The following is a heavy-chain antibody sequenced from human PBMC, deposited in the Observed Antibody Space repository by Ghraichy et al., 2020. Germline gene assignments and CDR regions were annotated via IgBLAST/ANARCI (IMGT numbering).Heavy chain of an antibody. CDR3: ARDGAAAAPEGEFDY. Sequence: ASVKVSCKASGYTFTSYGISWVRQAPGQGLEWMGWISAYNGNTNYAQKLQGRVTMTTDTSTSTAYMELRSLRSDDTAVYYCARDGAAAAPEGEFDYWGQGTLVTVSS. J-gene: IGHJ4*02. D-gene: IGHD6-13*01. CDR2: ISAYNGNT. V-gene: IGHV1-18*04. CDR1: GYTFTSYG.